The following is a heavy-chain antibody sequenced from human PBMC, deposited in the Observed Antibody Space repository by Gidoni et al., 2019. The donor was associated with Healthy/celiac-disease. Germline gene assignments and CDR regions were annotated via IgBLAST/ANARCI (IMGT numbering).Heavy chain of an antibody. CDR2: INHSGST. CDR1: GGSFSGYY. J-gene: IGHJ5*02. CDR3: ARVSGARSRLDP. V-gene: IGHV4-34*01. Sequence: QVQLQQWGAGLLKPSETLSLTCAVYGGSFSGYYWSWIRQPPGKGLEWIGEINHSGSTNYNPSLKSRVTISVDTAKNQFSLKLSSVTAADTAVYYCARVSGARSRLDPWGQGTLVTVSS.